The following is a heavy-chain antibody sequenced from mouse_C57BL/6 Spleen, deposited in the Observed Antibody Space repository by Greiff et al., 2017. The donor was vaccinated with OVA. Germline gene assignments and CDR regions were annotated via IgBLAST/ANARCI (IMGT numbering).Heavy chain of an antibody. CDR1: GYTFTSYW. D-gene: IGHD2-4*01. V-gene: IGHV1-69*01. CDR2: IDPSDSST. J-gene: IGHJ2*01. CDR3: ARRDYDADYFDY. Sequence: QVQLQQPGAELVMPGASVKLSCKASGYTFTSYWMHWVKQRPGQGLEWIGEIDPSDSSTNYNQKFKGKSTLTVDKSSSTAYMQLSSLTSEDSAVYYGARRDYDADYFDYWGQGTTLTVSS.